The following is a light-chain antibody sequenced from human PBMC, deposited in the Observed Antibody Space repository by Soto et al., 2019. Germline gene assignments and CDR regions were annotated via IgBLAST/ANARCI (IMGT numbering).Light chain of an antibody. CDR3: QHHKSYRSLP. J-gene: IGKJ4*01. V-gene: IGKV1-17*01. CDR2: AAS. Sequence: DLQMTQSPSSLSASVGDRVTITCRASQSIRNDLCWYQQKPGQAPKRLMYAASTLQTGVPSRFSRTRSGTEFILTISSRQPEDLATYYCQHHKSYRSLPFGGGTKVEI. CDR1: QSIRND.